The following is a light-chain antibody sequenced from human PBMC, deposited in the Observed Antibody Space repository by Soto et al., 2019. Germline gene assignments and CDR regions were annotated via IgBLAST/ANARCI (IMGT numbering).Light chain of an antibody. CDR2: DTS. J-gene: IGKJ3*01. V-gene: IGKV3-11*01. CDR1: QSVRNY. CDR3: QRRSNGPLT. Sequence: EIVLTQSPATLSLSPGERATLSCRASQSVRNYLAWYQQKPGQSPRLLIYDTSNRATDVPARFSGSGSGTDLTRTISSLEPEEFAVYFCQRRSNGPLTFGPGTKEEIK.